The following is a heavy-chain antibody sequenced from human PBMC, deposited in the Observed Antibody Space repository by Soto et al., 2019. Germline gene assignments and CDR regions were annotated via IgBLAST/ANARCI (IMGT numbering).Heavy chain of an antibody. CDR3: AKDAPGSGWLSDY. CDR2: ISGNGGT. V-gene: IGHV3-23*01. D-gene: IGHD3-22*01. CDR1: GFTFSIYA. J-gene: IGHJ4*02. Sequence: GWSLRLACASSGFTFSIYAISWVRQIPGKGLEWVSTISGNGGTSYADFVRGRFTISRDNSKNTLYLQMNSLRVDDTAIYYCAKDAPGSGWLSDYWGQGTLVTVSS.